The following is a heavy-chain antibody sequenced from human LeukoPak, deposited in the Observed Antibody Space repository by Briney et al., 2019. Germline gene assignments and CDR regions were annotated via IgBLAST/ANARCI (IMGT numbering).Heavy chain of an antibody. CDR2: INPKTGGS. J-gene: IGHJ4*02. CDR3: ATLVSGINY. D-gene: IGHD1-20*01. CDR1: GYTFTGYY. Sequence: ASVKVSCKASGYTFTGYYMHWVRQAPGQGLEWLGRINPKTGGSNYAQKFQGRVTMTSDTSTSTAYMELSRLNSDDTAVYYCATLVSGINYWGQGALVTVSS. V-gene: IGHV1-2*06.